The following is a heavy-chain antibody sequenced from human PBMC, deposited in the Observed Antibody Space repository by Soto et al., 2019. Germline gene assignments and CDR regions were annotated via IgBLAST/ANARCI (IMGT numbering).Heavy chain of an antibody. CDR2: IYWDDDK. CDR1: GLSLTTSGVG. D-gene: IGHD3-3*01. CDR3: AHRILRTVFGLVTTTAIYFDF. J-gene: IGHJ4*02. V-gene: IGHV2-5*02. Sequence: QITLNESGPTVVKPAETLTLTCTFSGLSLTTSGVGVGWIRQSPGKAPEWLALIYWDDDKRYSASLKSRLTMSKDTSKNQVVLTMASVDPADTATYYCAHRILRTVFGLVTTTAIYFDFWGQGTPVVVSS.